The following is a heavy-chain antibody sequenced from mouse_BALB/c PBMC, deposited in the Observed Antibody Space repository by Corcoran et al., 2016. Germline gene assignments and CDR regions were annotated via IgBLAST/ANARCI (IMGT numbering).Heavy chain of an antibody. CDR1: GFNIKDYY. J-gene: IGHJ3*01. D-gene: IGHD2-4*01. CDR2: IDPENGNT. V-gene: IGHV14-1*02. CDR3: ASIYYDYAWFAY. Sequence: EVQLQQSGAELVRPGALVKLSCKASGFNIKDYYMHWVKQRPEQGLEWIGWIDPENGNTIYDPKFQGKASITADTSSNTAYLQLSSLTSEDTAVYYCASIYYDYAWFAYWGQGTLVTVS.